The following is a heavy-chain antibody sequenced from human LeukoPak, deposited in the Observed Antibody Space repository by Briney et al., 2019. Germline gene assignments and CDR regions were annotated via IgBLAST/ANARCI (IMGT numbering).Heavy chain of an antibody. V-gene: IGHV7-4-1*02. CDR3: ARGYYGDYDFGGY. CDR1: GYTFTGYY. CDR2: INTNTGNP. Sequence: ASVKVSCKASGYTFTGYYMHWVRQAPGQGLEWMGWINTNTGNPTYAQGFTGRFVFSFDTSVSTAYLQISSLKAEDTAVYYCARGYYGDYDFGGYWGRGTLVTDSS. D-gene: IGHD4-17*01. J-gene: IGHJ4*02.